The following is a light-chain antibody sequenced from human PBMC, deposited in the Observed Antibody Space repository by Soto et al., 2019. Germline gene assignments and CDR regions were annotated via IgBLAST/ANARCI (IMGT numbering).Light chain of an antibody. CDR2: DVS. J-gene: IGLJ1*01. CDR1: SSDVGGYNY. Sequence: QSVLTQPASVSGSPGQSITISCTGTSSDVGGYNYVSWYQQEPGNAPKLMIYDVSNRPSVVSHRFSGSKSGNTASLTISGLHVEDEADYYCSSYTSGTTFVFGTGTKVTVL. CDR3: SSYTSGTTFV. V-gene: IGLV2-14*01.